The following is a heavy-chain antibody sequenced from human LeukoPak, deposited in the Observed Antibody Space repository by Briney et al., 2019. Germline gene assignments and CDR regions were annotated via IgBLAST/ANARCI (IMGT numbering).Heavy chain of an antibody. CDR1: GFTFSSYS. D-gene: IGHD6-19*01. J-gene: IGHJ3*02. CDR3: AKSPGGWLVNDAFDI. V-gene: IGHV3-21*04. CDR2: ISSSSSYI. Sequence: PGGSLRLSCAASGFTFSSYSMNWVRQAPGKGLEWVSSISSSSSYIYYADSVKGRFTISRDNAKNSLYLQMNSLRAEDTAVYYCAKSPGGWLVNDAFDIWGQGTMVTVSS.